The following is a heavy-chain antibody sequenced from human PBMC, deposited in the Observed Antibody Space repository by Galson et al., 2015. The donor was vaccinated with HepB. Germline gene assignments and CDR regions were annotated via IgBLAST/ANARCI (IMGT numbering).Heavy chain of an antibody. Sequence: SETLSLTCSVSGGSISSYYWSWIRQPPGKGLEWIGFIYYSANTNYNPSLKSRVTISVDTSKNQISLKLSSVTAADTAVYYCARVVVVPGDPHLYGMDVWGQGTTVTVSS. CDR3: ARVVVVPGDPHLYGMDV. J-gene: IGHJ6*02. CDR2: IYYSANT. D-gene: IGHD2-2*01. V-gene: IGHV4-59*08. CDR1: GGSISSYY.